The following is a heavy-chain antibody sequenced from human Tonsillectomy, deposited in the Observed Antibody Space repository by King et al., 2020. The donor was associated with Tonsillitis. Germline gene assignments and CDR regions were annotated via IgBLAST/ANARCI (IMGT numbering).Heavy chain of an antibody. CDR1: GFTFSSYA. CDR2: SSGSGGST. D-gene: IGHD2-2*01. CDR3: AKGDDVVVPAAVQRDGMDV. Sequence: VQLVESGGGLVQPGGSLRLSCAASGFTFSSYAMSWVRQAPGKGLGWVAGSSGSGGSTYYADSVEGRFTISRDNSKNTLYLQMNSLRGEDTAVYYCAKGDDVVVPAAVQRDGMDVWGQGTTVTVSS. V-gene: IGHV3-23*04. J-gene: IGHJ6*02.